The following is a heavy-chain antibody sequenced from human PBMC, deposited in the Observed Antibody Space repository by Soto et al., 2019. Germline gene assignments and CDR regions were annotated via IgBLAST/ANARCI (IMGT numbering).Heavy chain of an antibody. D-gene: IGHD3-22*01. CDR1: GYTFTSYG. V-gene: IGHV1-18*01. CDR2: ISAYNGNT. CDR3: ARARITMIVVVMPYDAFDI. Sequence: ASVKVSCKASGYTFTSYGISWVRQAPGQGLEWMGWISAYNGNTNYAQKLQGRVTMTTDTSTSTAYMELRSLRSDDTAVYYCARARITMIVVVMPYDAFDIRGQGTMVTVSS. J-gene: IGHJ3*02.